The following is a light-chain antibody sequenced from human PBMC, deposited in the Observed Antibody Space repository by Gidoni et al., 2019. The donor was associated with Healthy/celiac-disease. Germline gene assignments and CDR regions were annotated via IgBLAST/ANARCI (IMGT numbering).Light chain of an antibody. CDR3: QQYNNWPPWT. CDR1: HSVSSN. CDR2: GAS. V-gene: IGKV3D-15*01. Sequence: IVMTQSPATLSVSPGERATLSCRASHSVSSNLAWYQQKPSQAPRLLIYGASTRATGIPARFSGSGSGTEFTLTISRLQSEDFAGYYCQQYNNWPPWTFGQGTKVEIK. J-gene: IGKJ1*01.